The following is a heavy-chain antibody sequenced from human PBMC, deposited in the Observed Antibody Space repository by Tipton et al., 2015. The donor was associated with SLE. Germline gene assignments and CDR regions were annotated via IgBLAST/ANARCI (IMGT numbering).Heavy chain of an antibody. J-gene: IGHJ4*02. CDR1: GFTFSSYA. CDR3: AKDGTTYYYGSGKLDY. D-gene: IGHD3-10*01. V-gene: IGHV3-23*01. Sequence: GSLRLSCAASGFTFSSYAMSWVRQAPGKGLEWVSAISGSGGSTYYADSVKGRFTISRDNSKNTLYLQMNSLRAEDTAVYYCAKDGTTYYYGSGKLDYWGQGTLVTVSS. CDR2: ISGSGGST.